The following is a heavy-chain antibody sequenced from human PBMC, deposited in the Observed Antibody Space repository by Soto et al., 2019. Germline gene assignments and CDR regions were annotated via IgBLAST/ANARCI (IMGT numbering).Heavy chain of an antibody. Sequence: QVQLVQSGAEVKKPGASVKVSCKASGYTFANYDINWVRQATGQGLEWMGWMNPNTGNTGYAQKFQGRVTMTRNTSISTAYMGRNRLRSEDTAVYYCSRGSRYCRSTICSYYFDYWGQGSLVTVSS. CDR1: GYTFANYD. CDR3: SRGSRYCRSTICSYYFDY. J-gene: IGHJ4*02. V-gene: IGHV1-8*01. CDR2: MNPNTGNT. D-gene: IGHD2-2*01.